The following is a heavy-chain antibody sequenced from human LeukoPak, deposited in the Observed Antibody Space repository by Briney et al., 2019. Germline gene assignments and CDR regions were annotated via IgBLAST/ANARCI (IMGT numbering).Heavy chain of an antibody. CDR2: IHYSGTT. V-gene: IGHV4-59*01. Sequence: SETLSLTCTVSGGSISSYYWSWIRQPPGKGLEWIGYIHYSGTTNYNPSLKSRVTISVDTSKNQFSLKLNSVPAADTAVYYCARVSWFPGTSYYFMDVWGKGTTVTVSS. D-gene: IGHD1-1*01. CDR3: ARVSWFPGTSYYFMDV. J-gene: IGHJ6*03. CDR1: GGSISSYY.